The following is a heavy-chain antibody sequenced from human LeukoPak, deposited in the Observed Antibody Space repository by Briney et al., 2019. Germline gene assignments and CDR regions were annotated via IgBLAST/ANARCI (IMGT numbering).Heavy chain of an antibody. Sequence: GGSLRLSCAASGFTFSSYAMHWVRQAPGKGLEWVAVISYDGSNKYYADSVKGRLTISRDNSKNTLYLQMNSLRAEDTAVYYCARAARYCSGGSCYSYYYYYGMDVWGQGTTVTVSS. V-gene: IGHV3-30-3*01. D-gene: IGHD2-15*01. J-gene: IGHJ6*02. CDR2: ISYDGSNK. CDR1: GFTFSSYA. CDR3: ARAARYCSGGSCYSYYYYYGMDV.